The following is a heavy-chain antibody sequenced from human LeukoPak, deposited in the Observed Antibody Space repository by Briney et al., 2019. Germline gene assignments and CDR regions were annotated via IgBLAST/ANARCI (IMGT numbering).Heavy chain of an antibody. J-gene: IGHJ4*02. CDR1: GYTFTSYG. CDR2: ISAYNGNT. V-gene: IGHV1-18*01. D-gene: IGHD3/OR15-3a*01. Sequence: ASVKVSCKASGYTFTSYGISWVRQAPGQGLEWMGWISAYNGNTNYAQKLQGRVTMTTDTYTSIAYMELRSLRSDDTAVYYCARFERWTGTVYLDYWGQGTLVTVSS. CDR3: ARFERWTGTVYLDY.